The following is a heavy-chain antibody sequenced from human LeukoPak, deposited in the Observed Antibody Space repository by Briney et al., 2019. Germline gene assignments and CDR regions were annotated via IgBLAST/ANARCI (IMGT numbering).Heavy chain of an antibody. Sequence: ASVKVSCKVSGYTLSELSMHWVRQAPGKGLERMGGFYPEDGETIYAQKFQGRVTMTEDTSTDTAYMELSSLRSEDTAVYYCATDSRSPRYDILTGFDAFDIWGQGTMVTVSS. CDR2: FYPEDGET. CDR3: ATDSRSPRYDILTGFDAFDI. V-gene: IGHV1-24*01. D-gene: IGHD3-9*01. J-gene: IGHJ3*02. CDR1: GYTLSELS.